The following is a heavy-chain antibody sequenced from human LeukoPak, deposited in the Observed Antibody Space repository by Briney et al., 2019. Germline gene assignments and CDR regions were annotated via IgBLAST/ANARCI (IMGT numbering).Heavy chain of an antibody. D-gene: IGHD6-13*01. CDR1: GFTFSSYS. CDR3: ASFPTTKLVNDY. CDR2: ISSSSSYI. V-gene: IGHV3-21*01. Sequence: GGSLRLSCAVSGFTFSSYSMNWVRQAPGKGLEWVSSISSSSSYIYYADSVKGRFTISRDNAKNSLYLQMNSLRAEDTAVYYYASFPTTKLVNDYWGQGTLVTVSS. J-gene: IGHJ4*02.